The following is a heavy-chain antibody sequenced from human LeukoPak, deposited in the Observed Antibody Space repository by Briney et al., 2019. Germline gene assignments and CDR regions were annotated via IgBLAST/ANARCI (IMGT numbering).Heavy chain of an antibody. D-gene: IGHD2-15*01. Sequence: SETLSLTCTVSGGSISTDGYYWSWIRQTAGKGLEWIGRIYTSGSADYNPSPKSRVIISLDTSKNQFSLILSSVTAADTAVYFCARETPHFDLSGNSYYMDVWGEGTTVTVSS. CDR2: IYTSGSA. V-gene: IGHV4-61*02. CDR3: ARETPHFDLSGNSYYMDV. CDR1: GGSISTDGYY. J-gene: IGHJ6*03.